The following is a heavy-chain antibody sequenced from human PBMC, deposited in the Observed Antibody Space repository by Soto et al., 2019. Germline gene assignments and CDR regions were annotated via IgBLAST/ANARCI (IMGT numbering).Heavy chain of an antibody. D-gene: IGHD3-10*01. J-gene: IGHJ4*02. V-gene: IGHV4-30-4*01. CDR1: GGSISSGDYY. CDR3: ARDYYGSGSSSY. Sequence: SETLSLTCTVSGGSISSGDYYWSWIRQPPGKGLEWIGYIYYSGSTYYNPSLKSRVTISVDTSKNQFSLKLSSVTAADTVVYYCARDYYGSGSSSYWGQGTLVTVSS. CDR2: IYYSGST.